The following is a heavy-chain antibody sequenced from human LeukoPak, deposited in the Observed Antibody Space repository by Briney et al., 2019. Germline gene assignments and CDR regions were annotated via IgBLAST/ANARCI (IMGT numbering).Heavy chain of an antibody. V-gene: IGHV1-2*02. Sequence: ASVKVSCKTSGYTFIDYYIHWVRQAPGQGLEWMAWINPNIGGTNYAQEFQGRVTLTRDTSITTAYMELSRLRSDDTAVYYCARLGYCSSTSCSTPWNYYYYYMDVWGKGTTVTVSS. D-gene: IGHD2-2*01. CDR2: INPNIGGT. J-gene: IGHJ6*03. CDR3: ARLGYCSSTSCSTPWNYYYYYMDV. CDR1: GYTFIDYY.